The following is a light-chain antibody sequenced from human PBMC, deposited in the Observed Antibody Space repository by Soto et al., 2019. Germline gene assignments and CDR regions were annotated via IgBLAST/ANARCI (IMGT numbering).Light chain of an antibody. V-gene: IGLV2-8*01. Sequence: QSALTQPPSASGSPGQSVTISCTGTSSDVGGYNYVSWYQQHPGKAPKLMIYEVSKRPSGVPDRFSGSKSGNTASLTVSGLQAEDEADSYCSPYAGSNNLVFGGGTKLTVL. CDR3: SPYAGSNNLV. CDR2: EVS. J-gene: IGLJ3*02. CDR1: SSDVGGYNY.